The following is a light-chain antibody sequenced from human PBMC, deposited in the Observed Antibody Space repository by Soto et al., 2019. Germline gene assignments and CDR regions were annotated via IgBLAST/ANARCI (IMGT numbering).Light chain of an antibody. J-gene: IGKJ1*01. CDR3: QQYNNWPWT. CDR2: GAS. Sequence: EIVMTQSPATLSVSPGEKATLSCRPSQSVSSNLAWYQQKPGQAPRPLIYGASTRATGIPARFSGSGSGTGFILTISSPQSEDFAVYYCQQYNNWPWTFGQGTKVEIK. CDR1: QSVSSN. V-gene: IGKV3-15*01.